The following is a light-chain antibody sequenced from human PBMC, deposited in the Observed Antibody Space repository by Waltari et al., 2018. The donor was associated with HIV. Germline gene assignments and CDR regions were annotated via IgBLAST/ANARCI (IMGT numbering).Light chain of an antibody. CDR3: AAWEDSLNGWV. Sequence: QSVLTPPPSASGTPGRRATICRSGSSPNTERNTFSWYQPLPGTAPKLLIYSNNQPPSGVPDRFSGSKSGTSASLAISGLQADDEADYYCAAWEDSLNGWVFGGGTKLTVL. V-gene: IGLV1-44*01. CDR1: SPNTERNT. J-gene: IGLJ3*02. CDR2: SNN.